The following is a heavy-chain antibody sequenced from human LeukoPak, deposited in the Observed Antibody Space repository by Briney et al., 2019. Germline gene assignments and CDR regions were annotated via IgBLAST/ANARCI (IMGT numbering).Heavy chain of an antibody. CDR3: ARDQYGDYALDY. CDR1: GGTFSSYA. Sequence: SVTVSCKASGGTFSSYAISWVRQAPGQGLEWMGGIIPIFGTANYAQKFQGRVTITADESTSTAYMELSSLRSQDTAVYYCARDQYGDYALDYWGQGTLVTVSS. CDR2: IIPIFGTA. V-gene: IGHV1-69*13. J-gene: IGHJ4*02. D-gene: IGHD4-17*01.